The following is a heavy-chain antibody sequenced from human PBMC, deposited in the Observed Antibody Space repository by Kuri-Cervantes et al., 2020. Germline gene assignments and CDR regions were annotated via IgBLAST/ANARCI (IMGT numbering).Heavy chain of an antibody. V-gene: IGHV1-69*01. Sequence: GGSLRLSCAASGFTFSSYAISWVRQAPGQGLEWMGGIIPIFGTANYAQKFQGRVTITADESTSTAYMELSSLRSEDTAVYYCARVSCSGGSCQVKAKKYYYYYYGMDVWGQGTTVTVSS. CDR3: ARVSCSGGSCQVKAKKYYYYYYGMDV. J-gene: IGHJ6*02. CDR1: GFTFSSYA. CDR2: IIPIFGTA. D-gene: IGHD2-15*01.